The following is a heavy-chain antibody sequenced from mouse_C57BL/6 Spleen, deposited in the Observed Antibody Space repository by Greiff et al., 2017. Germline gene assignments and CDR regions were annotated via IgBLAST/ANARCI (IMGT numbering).Heavy chain of an antibody. Sequence: EVMLVESGPGMVKPSQSLSLTCTVTGYSITSGYDWHWIRHFPGNKLEWMGYISYSGSTNYNPSLKSRISITHDTSKNHFFLKLNAVTTEDTATYYCARAGGSIYFDYWGQGTSLTVSS. CDR1: GYSITSGYD. CDR3: ARAGGSIYFDY. CDR2: ISYSGST. J-gene: IGHJ2*02. V-gene: IGHV3-1*01. D-gene: IGHD1-1*02.